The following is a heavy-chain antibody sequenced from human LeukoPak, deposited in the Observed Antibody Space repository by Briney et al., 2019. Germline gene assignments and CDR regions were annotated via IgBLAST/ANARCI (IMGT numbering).Heavy chain of an antibody. V-gene: IGHV4-34*01. J-gene: IGHJ5*02. CDR1: GGSLSGYY. CDR2: INRGGIT. D-gene: IGHD2-2*01. Sequence: SSETLSLTCAVYGGSLSGYYWSWIRQSPGKGLEWIGEINRGGITKYNPSLKSRVTISLGTSYNQFSLKLTSVTAADTAMYYCARSEDCGSSSCYWFDPWGQGTLVTVSS. CDR3: ARSEDCGSSSCYWFDP.